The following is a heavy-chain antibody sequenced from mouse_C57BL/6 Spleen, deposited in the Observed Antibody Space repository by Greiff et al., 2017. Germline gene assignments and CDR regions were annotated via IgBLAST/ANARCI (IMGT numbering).Heavy chain of an antibody. D-gene: IGHD2-5*01. J-gene: IGHJ4*01. CDR3: SRRDYSNYPYYAMDY. V-gene: IGHV1-50*01. Sequence: VQLQQPGAELVKPGASVKLSCKASGYTFTSYWMQWVKQRPGQGLEWIGEIDPSDSYTNYNQKFKGKATLTVDTSSSTAYMQLSGLTSEDSAVYSCSRRDYSNYPYYAMDYWGQGTSVTVSS. CDR2: IDPSDSYT. CDR1: GYTFTSYW.